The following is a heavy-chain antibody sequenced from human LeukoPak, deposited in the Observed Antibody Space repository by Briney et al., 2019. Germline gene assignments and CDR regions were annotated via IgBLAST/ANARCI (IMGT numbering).Heavy chain of an antibody. Sequence: PSETLSLTCTVSGGSIRSYYWSWIRQPAGKGLEWIGRIYTSGSTNYNPSLKSRVTISVDKSKNQFSLKLSSVTAADTAVYYCARDGDSSDYYYYYYMDVWGKGTTVTVSS. CDR2: IYTSGST. V-gene: IGHV4-4*07. D-gene: IGHD3-22*01. CDR3: ARDGDSSDYYYYYYMDV. J-gene: IGHJ6*03. CDR1: GGSIRSYY.